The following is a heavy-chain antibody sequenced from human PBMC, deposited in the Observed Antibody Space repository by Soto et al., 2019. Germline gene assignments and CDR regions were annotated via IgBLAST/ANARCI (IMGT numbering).Heavy chain of an antibody. D-gene: IGHD2-2*01. J-gene: IGHJ6*02. CDR1: RFTFSSYA. V-gene: IGHV3-23*01. CDR3: AKYCSSTSCLVVYGMDV. CDR2: ISGSGGTT. Sequence: EVQLLESGGGLVQPGGSLRLSCAAGRFTFSSYAARWVRQAPGKGLEWVSAISGSGGTTYYTDSVKGRFTISRDNSKNTLYLQMNSLRLEDTAVYYCAKYCSSTSCLVVYGMDVWGQGTTVTVSS.